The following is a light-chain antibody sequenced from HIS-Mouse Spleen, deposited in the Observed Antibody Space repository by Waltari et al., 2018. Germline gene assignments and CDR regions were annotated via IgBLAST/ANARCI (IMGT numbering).Light chain of an antibody. J-gene: IGLJ2*01. V-gene: IGLV2-14*03. CDR3: SSYTSSSAVV. Sequence: QSALTQPASVSGSPGQSITISCTGTSSDDGGYNYVSWYQQHPGKAPKLMIYDVSNRPSGFSNRFSGSKSGNTASLTISGLQAEDEADYYCSSYTSSSAVVFGGGTKLTVL. CDR1: SSDDGGYNY. CDR2: DVS.